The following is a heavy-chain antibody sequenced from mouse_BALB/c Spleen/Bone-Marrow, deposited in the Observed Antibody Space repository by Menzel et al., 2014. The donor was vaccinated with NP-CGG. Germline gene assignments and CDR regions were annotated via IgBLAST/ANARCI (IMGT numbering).Heavy chain of an antibody. CDR2: INPSTGYT. CDR3: ARSPHYYDLDY. D-gene: IGHD1-2*01. V-gene: IGHV1-7*01. J-gene: IGHJ2*01. CDR1: GYTFTSYW. Sequence: VQLQQSGAELAKPGASVKMSGKASGYTFTSYWMHWVKQRPGQGLEWIGYINPSTGYTENNQKFKDKATLTADKSSRTAYMQLSSLTSEDSAVYYCARSPHYYDLDYWGQGTTLTVSS.